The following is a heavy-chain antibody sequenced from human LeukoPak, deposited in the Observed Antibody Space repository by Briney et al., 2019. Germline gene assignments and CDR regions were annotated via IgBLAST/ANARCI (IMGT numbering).Heavy chain of an antibody. CDR1: GGSISSSSYY. V-gene: IGHV4-39*01. CDR3: ARRTTGTHADAFDI. D-gene: IGHD1-1*01. CDR2: IYYSGTT. Sequence: SETLSLTCTVSGGSISSSSYYWGWIRQPPGKGLEWIGSIYYSGTTYYNPSLKSRVTISVDTSKNQFSLKLSSVTATDTAVYYCARRTTGTHADAFDIWGQGTKVTVSS. J-gene: IGHJ3*02.